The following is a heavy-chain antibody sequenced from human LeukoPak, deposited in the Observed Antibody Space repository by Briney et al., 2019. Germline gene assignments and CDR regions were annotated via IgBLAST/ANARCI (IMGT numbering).Heavy chain of an antibody. Sequence: ASVKVSCKASGGTFSSYGISRVRQAPGQGLEWMGRIIPILDIANSAQKFQGRVTITADKSTSTAYMELSSLRSEDTALYYCARDWSLDTSGPFAYWGQGTLVTVSS. CDR1: GGTFSSYG. J-gene: IGHJ4*02. V-gene: IGHV1-69*04. D-gene: IGHD3-22*01. CDR3: ARDWSLDTSGPFAY. CDR2: IIPILDIA.